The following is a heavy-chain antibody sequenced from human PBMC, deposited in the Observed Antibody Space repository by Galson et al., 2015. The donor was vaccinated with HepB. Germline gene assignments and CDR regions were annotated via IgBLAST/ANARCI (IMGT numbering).Heavy chain of an antibody. D-gene: IGHD4-17*01. V-gene: IGHV1-8*01. CDR2: MNPNSGNI. J-gene: IGHJ4*02. Sequence: SVKVSCKASGYTFTSYDINWVRQATGQGLEWMGWMNPNSGNIGYAQKFQGRVTMTRNTSISTAYMELSSLRSEDTAVYYCARGRTTVTTDLINWGPGTLGADSS. CDR3: ARGRTTVTTDLIN. CDR1: GYTFTSYD.